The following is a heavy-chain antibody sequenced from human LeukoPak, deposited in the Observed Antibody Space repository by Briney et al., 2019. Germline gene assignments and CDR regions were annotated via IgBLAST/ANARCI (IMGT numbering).Heavy chain of an antibody. CDR3: ARAGGVDTAMDANFDY. V-gene: IGHV4-39*02. CDR2: IYYSGST. D-gene: IGHD5-18*01. CDR1: GGSISSSSYY. Sequence: SETLSPTCTVSGGSISSSSYYWGWIRQPPGKGLEWIGSIYYSGSTYYNPSLKSRVTISVDTSKNHFSLRLSSVTAADTAMYYCARAGGVDTAMDANFDYWGQGTLVTVSS. J-gene: IGHJ4*02.